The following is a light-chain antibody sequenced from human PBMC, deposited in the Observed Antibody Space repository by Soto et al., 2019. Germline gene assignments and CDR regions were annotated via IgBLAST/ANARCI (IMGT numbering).Light chain of an antibody. V-gene: IGKV1-33*01. CDR1: QDINDY. Sequence: EIQMTQSPSSLSASLGDRVTITCQASQDINDYSNWYQQKPGKAPRLLIYGASFLEVGVPSRFSGSGSGTHFTLTISSLQPEGVATYYCQQYDSLPYTFGQGTRLEIK. CDR3: QQYDSLPYT. CDR2: GAS. J-gene: IGKJ2*01.